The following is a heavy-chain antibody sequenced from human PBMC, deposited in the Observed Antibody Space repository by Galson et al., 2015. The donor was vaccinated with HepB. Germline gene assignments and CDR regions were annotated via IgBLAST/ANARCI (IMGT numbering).Heavy chain of an antibody. Sequence: SVKVSCKASGYTFTGYYMHWVRQAPGQGLEWMGWINPNSGGTNYAQKFQGRVTMTRDTSISTAYMELSRLRSDDTAVYYCARGTDRGVIGPYGMDVWGQGTTVTVSS. J-gene: IGHJ6*02. D-gene: IGHD3-10*01. CDR1: GYTFTGYY. V-gene: IGHV1-2*02. CDR3: ARGTDRGVIGPYGMDV. CDR2: INPNSGGT.